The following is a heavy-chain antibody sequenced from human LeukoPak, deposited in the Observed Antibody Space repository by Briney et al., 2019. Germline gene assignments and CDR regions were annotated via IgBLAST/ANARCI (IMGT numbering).Heavy chain of an antibody. V-gene: IGHV3-53*01. CDR3: ARGPGSRGIFDY. Sequence: GGPLRLSCAVSGFSVSAHYMSWVRQAPGKGLECVSFLYTGGDTYYADSVKGRFTISRDNSKNTLYLQMNGLRAEDTAVYYCARGPGSRGIFDYWGQGTLVTVSS. J-gene: IGHJ4*02. CDR2: LYTGGDT. D-gene: IGHD3-10*01. CDR1: GFSVSAHY.